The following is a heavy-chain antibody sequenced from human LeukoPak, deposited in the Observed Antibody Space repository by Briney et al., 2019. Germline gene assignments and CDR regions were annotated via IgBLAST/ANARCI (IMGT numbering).Heavy chain of an antibody. CDR3: AREPRGYAFDI. CDR1: GFTFSSYN. Sequence: TGGSLRLSCAASGFTFSSYNMNWVRQAPGKGLEWVANIKQDGSEKYYVDSVKGRFTISRDNAKNSLYLQMNSLRAEDTAVYYCAREPRGYAFDIWGQGTLVTVSS. J-gene: IGHJ3*02. CDR2: IKQDGSEK. V-gene: IGHV3-7*01.